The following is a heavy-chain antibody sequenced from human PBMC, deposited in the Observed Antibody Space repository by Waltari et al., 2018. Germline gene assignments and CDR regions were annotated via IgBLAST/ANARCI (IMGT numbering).Heavy chain of an antibody. D-gene: IGHD1-1*01. CDR2: IHPRDAYP. V-gene: IGHV5-51*01. Sequence: EVQLVQSGAELTKHGESLKISCQGSGYTFRTHWFGWMRQKPGKGLEWIGNIHPRDAYPVYRPSFQGQVTISADKSTTTAYLQWSSLKASDSAMYYCGTWDRSHWFDYWGQGTPVTVSS. CDR1: GYTFRTHW. CDR3: GTWDRSHWFDY. J-gene: IGHJ4*02.